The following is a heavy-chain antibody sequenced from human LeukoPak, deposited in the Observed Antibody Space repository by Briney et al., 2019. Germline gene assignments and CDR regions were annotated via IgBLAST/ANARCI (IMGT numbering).Heavy chain of an antibody. CDR1: GFTFSSYN. J-gene: IGHJ5*02. V-gene: IGHV3-21*04. D-gene: IGHD3-16*02. Sequence: PGGSLRLSCAASGFTFSSYNMNWVRQAPGKGLEWVSSISGSSSFIYYADSVKGRFTISRDNAKNSLFLQMSSLRSEDTAVYYCARDVKDYVWGSYRDPWGQGTLVTVSS. CDR3: ARDVKDYVWGSYRDP. CDR2: ISGSSSFI.